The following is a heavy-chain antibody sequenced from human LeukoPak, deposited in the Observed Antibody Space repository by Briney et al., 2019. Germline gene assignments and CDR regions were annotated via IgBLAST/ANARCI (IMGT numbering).Heavy chain of an antibody. J-gene: IGHJ4*02. CDR1: RFTFDDYA. Sequence: GGSLRLSCAASRFTFDDYAMHWVRQAPGKGLEWVGRIKSKTDGGTTDYAAPVKGRFTISRDDSKNTLYLQMNSLKTEDTAVYYCTTELAAAGEFDYWGQGTLVTVSS. V-gene: IGHV3-15*01. CDR3: TTELAAAGEFDY. CDR2: IKSKTDGGTT. D-gene: IGHD6-13*01.